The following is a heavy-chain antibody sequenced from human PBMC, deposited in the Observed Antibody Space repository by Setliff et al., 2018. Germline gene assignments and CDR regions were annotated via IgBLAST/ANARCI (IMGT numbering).Heavy chain of an antibody. CDR1: GYRFTSNW. Sequence: PGESLKISCKGSGYRFTSNWIGWVRQMPGKGLEWVGVIYPGDSDTRYNPSFRGQVTISADKSINTAYLQWSSLKASDTAMYYCARYDSSGYHYYYGMDVWGQGTTVTVSS. CDR3: ARYDSSGYHYYYGMDV. CDR2: IYPGDSDT. D-gene: IGHD3-22*01. V-gene: IGHV5-51*01. J-gene: IGHJ6*02.